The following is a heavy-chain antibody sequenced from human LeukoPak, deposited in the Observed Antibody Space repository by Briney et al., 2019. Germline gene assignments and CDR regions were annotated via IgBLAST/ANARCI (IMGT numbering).Heavy chain of an antibody. CDR3: AREKRVYDFWSDYPARDDAFDN. D-gene: IGHD3-3*01. CDR1: GGSLSSGSYY. Sequence: SETLSLTCTVSGGSLSSGSYYWGWIRQPAGMGLEWIGRIYTSGSTNYNPSLKSRVTISVGTSKNQFSLKLSSVTAADTAVYYCAREKRVYDFWSDYPARDDAFDNWGQGTMVTVSS. CDR2: IYTSGST. J-gene: IGHJ3*02. V-gene: IGHV4-61*02.